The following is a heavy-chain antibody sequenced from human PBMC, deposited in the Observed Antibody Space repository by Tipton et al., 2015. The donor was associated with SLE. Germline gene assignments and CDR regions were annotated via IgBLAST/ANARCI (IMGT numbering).Heavy chain of an antibody. CDR3: ARGSVVVAATLFDY. CDR1: GYSISSGYY. D-gene: IGHD2-15*01. CDR2: INHSGST. V-gene: IGHV4-38-2*01. Sequence: TLSLTCAVSGYSISSGYYWGWIRQPPGKGLEWIGEINHSGSTNYNPSLKSRVTISVDTSKNQFSLKLSSVTAADTAVYYCARGSVVVAATLFDYWGQGTLVTVSS. J-gene: IGHJ4*02.